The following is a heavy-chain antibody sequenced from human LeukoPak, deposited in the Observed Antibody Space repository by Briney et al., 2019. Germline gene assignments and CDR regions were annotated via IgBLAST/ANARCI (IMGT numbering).Heavy chain of an antibody. CDR1: GGTFSDFA. Sequence: ASVNVSCKTSGGTFSDFAFSWVRQPPGQGLEWMGRIIPIFGATSYAQNFQGRVSITTDESTSTAYMELSSVRSEDTAVYYCARGYCSGDSCFHDAFDIWGQGTMVTVSS. D-gene: IGHD2-15*01. CDR3: ARGYCSGDSCFHDAFDI. V-gene: IGHV1-69*05. CDR2: IIPIFGAT. J-gene: IGHJ3*02.